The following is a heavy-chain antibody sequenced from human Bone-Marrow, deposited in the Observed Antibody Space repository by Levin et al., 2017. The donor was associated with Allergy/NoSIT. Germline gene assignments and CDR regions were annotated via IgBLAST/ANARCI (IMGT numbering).Heavy chain of an antibody. CDR2: INSDGSNT. CDR1: GFTFSNYW. D-gene: IGHD2-2*01. CDR3: ARGGCSSTSCLDN. J-gene: IGHJ4*02. Sequence: GESLKISCAASGFTFSNYWMHWVRQAPGKGLVWVSHINSDGSNTNYADSVKGRFTISRDKAKNTLYLQMNSLRDEDTAVYYCARGGCSSTSCLDNWGQGTLVTVSP. V-gene: IGHV3-74*01.